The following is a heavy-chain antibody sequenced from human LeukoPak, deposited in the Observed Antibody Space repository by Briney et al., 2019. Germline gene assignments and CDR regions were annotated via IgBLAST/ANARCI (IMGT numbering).Heavy chain of an antibody. D-gene: IGHD3-16*01. Sequence: SETLSLTCTVSGYSISSGFYWGWIRQPPGKGLEWIGSIFHTGSTYYNPSLKSRVTISGDTSKNQFSLKLSSVTAADTAVYYCARETSQKGAHYMDVWGKGTTVTISS. CDR3: ARETSQKGAHYMDV. CDR2: IFHTGST. J-gene: IGHJ6*03. CDR1: GYSISSGFY. V-gene: IGHV4-38-2*02.